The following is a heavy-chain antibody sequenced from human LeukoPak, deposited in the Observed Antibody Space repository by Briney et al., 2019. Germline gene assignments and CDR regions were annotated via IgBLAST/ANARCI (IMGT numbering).Heavy chain of an antibody. V-gene: IGHV4-4*02. Sequence: SETLSLTCAVSGVSISSSNWWRWVRQPPGKGLEWIGEIYHSGNTNYNPSLKSRVTISVDKSKNQFSLKLTSVTAADTAVYYCARDLGSSWFEPLDYWGQGILVIVSS. CDR2: IYHSGNT. CDR1: GVSISSSNW. J-gene: IGHJ4*02. CDR3: ARDLGSSWFEPLDY. D-gene: IGHD6-13*01.